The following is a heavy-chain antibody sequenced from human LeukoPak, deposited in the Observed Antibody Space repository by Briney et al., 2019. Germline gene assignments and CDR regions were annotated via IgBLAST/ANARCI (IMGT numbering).Heavy chain of an antibody. V-gene: IGHV3-74*01. D-gene: IGHD6-6*01. J-gene: IGHJ4*02. Sequence: GGSLRLSCAASGFTFSSYWMHWVRQAPGKGLVWVSRISSDESSTSYADSVKGRFTISRDNAKNTLYLQMNSLRAEDTAVYYCAREFEYSSSLDYWGQGTLVTVSS. CDR3: AREFEYSSSLDY. CDR1: GFTFSSYW. CDR2: ISSDESST.